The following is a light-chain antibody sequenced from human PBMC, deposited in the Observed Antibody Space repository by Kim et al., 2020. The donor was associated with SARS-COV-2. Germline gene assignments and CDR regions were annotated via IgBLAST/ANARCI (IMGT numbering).Light chain of an antibody. Sequence: SVTISCTGTSSDVGGDNYVSGYQQNPGKAPKLMIYDVSKRPSGVPDRFSGSKSGNTASLTISGLQAEDEADYYCCSYAGSYTSPYVFGTGTKVTVL. CDR3: CSYAGSYTSPYV. CDR1: SSDVGGDNY. CDR2: DVS. V-gene: IGLV2-11*01. J-gene: IGLJ1*01.